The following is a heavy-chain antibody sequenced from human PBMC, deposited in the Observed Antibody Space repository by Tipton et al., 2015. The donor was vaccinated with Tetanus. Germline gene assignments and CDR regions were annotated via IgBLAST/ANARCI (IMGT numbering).Heavy chain of an antibody. J-gene: IGHJ3*02. CDR2: ISAYNGNT. V-gene: IGHV1-18*01. D-gene: IGHD3-10*01. Sequence: QSGAEVKKPGASVKVSCKASGYTFTSYGISWVRQAPGQGLEWMGWISAYNGNTNYAQKLQGRVTMTTDTSTSTAYMELRSLRSDDTAVYYCARDKTRITMVRGVSYDAFDIWGQGTMVTVSS. CDR1: GYTFTSYG. CDR3: ARDKTRITMVRGVSYDAFDI.